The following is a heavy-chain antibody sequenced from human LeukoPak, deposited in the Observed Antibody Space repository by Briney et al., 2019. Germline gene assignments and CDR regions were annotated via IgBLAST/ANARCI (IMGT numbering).Heavy chain of an antibody. CDR2: ISAYNGNT. CDR3: ARENSSWYFGGLDY. V-gene: IGHV1-18*04. CDR1: GYSFTSYW. J-gene: IGHJ4*02. D-gene: IGHD6-13*01. Sequence: GESLKISCKGSGYSFTSYWIGWVRQMPGKGLEWMGWISAYNGNTNYAQKLQGRVTMTTDTSTSTAYMELRSLRSDDTAVYYCARENSSWYFGGLDYWGQGTLVTVSS.